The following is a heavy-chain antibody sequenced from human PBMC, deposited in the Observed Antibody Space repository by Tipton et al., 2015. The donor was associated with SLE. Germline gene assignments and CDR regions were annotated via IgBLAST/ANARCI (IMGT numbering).Heavy chain of an antibody. CDR2: IYTSAST. V-gene: IGHV4-4*07. CDR3: ARDHYGSLDY. CDR1: GGSISGYY. Sequence: TLSLTCTVSGGSISGYYWSWVRQPAGKGLEWIGRIYTSASTIYNPSLKSRVTLSSDTPKNQFSLRVRSVTAADTAVYYCARDHYGSLDYWGQGMLVTVSS. J-gene: IGHJ4*02. D-gene: IGHD3-16*01.